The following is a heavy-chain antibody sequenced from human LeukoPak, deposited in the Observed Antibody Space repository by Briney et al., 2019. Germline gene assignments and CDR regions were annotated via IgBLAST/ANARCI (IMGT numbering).Heavy chain of an antibody. CDR3: ARGTDWSPLDFDF. Sequence: PGGSLRLTCVASGFTFSAYNIHWVRQAPGESLEWVSTISSTRDNYKYYGDSVRGRFTISRDNAKNSVYLQMNSLTVADTAVYFCARGTDWSPLDFDFWGRGTQVTVSS. V-gene: IGHV3-21*06. J-gene: IGHJ4*02. CDR2: ISSTRDNYK. CDR1: GFTFSAYN. D-gene: IGHD3-9*01.